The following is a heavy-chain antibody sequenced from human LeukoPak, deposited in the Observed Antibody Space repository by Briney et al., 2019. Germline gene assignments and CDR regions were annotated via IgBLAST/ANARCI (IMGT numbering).Heavy chain of an antibody. Sequence: ASVKVSCKASGYSFTGHYMHWVRQAPGQGLEWMGWINPKSGGTNYTQKFQGRVTMTRDTSISTAYMDMSSLRSDDTAVYYCARNLWFGESSDAFDMWGQGTMVTVSS. D-gene: IGHD3-10*01. J-gene: IGHJ3*02. CDR1: GYSFTGHY. V-gene: IGHV1-2*02. CDR3: ARNLWFGESSDAFDM. CDR2: INPKSGGT.